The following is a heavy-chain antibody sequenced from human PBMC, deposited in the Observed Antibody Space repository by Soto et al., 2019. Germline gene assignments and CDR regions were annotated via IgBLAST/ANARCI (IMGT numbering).Heavy chain of an antibody. Sequence: GGSLRLSCAASGFTFSDYAMSWVRQAPGKGLEWVSGLGGSNSDTHYAASVEGRFTVSRDNSRSTLFLQMNSLRVEDTAVYYCAKDKVDHNSVWDTFDIWGQGTMVTVSS. D-gene: IGHD2-15*01. CDR1: GFTFSDYA. CDR2: LGGSNSDT. J-gene: IGHJ3*02. V-gene: IGHV3-23*01. CDR3: AKDKVDHNSVWDTFDI.